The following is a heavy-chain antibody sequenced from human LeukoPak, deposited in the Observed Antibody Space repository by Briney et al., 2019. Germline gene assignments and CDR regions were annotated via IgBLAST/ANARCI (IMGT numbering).Heavy chain of an antibody. J-gene: IGHJ3*02. V-gene: IGHV4-59*01. D-gene: IGHD3-10*01. CDR3: ARVTPYYYGSGRPEAFDI. CDR1: GGSISSYC. Sequence: SETLSLTCTVSGGSISSYCWSWIRQPPGKGLEWIGYIYYSGSTNYNPSLKSRVTISVDTSKNQFSLKLSSVTAADTAVYYCARVTPYYYGSGRPEAFDIWGQGTMVTVSS. CDR2: IYYSGST.